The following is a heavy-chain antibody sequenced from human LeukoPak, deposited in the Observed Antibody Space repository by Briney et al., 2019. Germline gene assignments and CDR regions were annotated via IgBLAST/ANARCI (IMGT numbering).Heavy chain of an antibody. CDR1: GGSISSYY. CDR2: IYTSGST. V-gene: IGHV4-4*07. D-gene: IGHD2-2*01. J-gene: IGHJ5*02. Sequence: SETLFLTCTVSGGSISSYYWSWIRQPAGKGLEWIGRIYTSGSTNYNPSLKSRVTMSVDTSKNQFSLKLSSVTAADTAVYYCARDIVMPAEVGYCSSTSCRRPGFWFDPWGQGTLVTVSS. CDR3: ARDIVMPAEVGYCSSTSCRRPGFWFDP.